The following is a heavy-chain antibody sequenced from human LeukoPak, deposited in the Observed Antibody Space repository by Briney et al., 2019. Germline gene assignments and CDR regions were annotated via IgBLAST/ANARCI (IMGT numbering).Heavy chain of an antibody. CDR2: IRYDGSNK. Sequence: PGGSLRLSCAASGFTFISYGMHWVRQAPGKGLEWVALIRYDGSNKYYADSVKGRFTISIDNSKNTLYLQMNSLRAEDTAVYYCAKDGQWELLTFDNWGQGTLVTVSS. J-gene: IGHJ4*02. D-gene: IGHD1-26*01. CDR1: GFTFISYG. V-gene: IGHV3-30*02. CDR3: AKDGQWELLTFDN.